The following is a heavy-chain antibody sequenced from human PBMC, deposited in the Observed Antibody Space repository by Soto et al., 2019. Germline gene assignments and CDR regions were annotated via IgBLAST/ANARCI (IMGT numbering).Heavy chain of an antibody. CDR1: GGSISSGGYY. CDR3: ARVGVGYYGSGSYFSSRILESPDRKNRYFDY. Sequence: QVQLQESGPGLVKPSQTLSLTCTVSGGSISSGGYYWSWIRQHPGKGLEWIGYIYYSGSTYYNPSLKSRVTISVDTSKNQFSLKLSSVTAADTAVYYCARVGVGYYGSGSYFSSRILESPDRKNRYFDYWGQGTLVTVSS. J-gene: IGHJ4*02. D-gene: IGHD3-10*01. V-gene: IGHV4-31*03. CDR2: IYYSGST.